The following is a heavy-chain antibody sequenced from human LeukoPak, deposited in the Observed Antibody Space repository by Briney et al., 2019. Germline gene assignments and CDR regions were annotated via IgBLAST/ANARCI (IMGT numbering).Heavy chain of an antibody. CDR3: ARGGGWTPYYYYGMDV. Sequence: NASETLSLTCTVSGGSISSYYWSWIRLPPGKGLEWIGDIYYSGSTNYNPSLKSRVTISVDTSKNQFSLKLSSVTAADTAVYYCARGGGWTPYYYYGMDVWGQGTTVTVSS. D-gene: IGHD6-19*01. CDR1: GGSISSYY. J-gene: IGHJ6*02. V-gene: IGHV4-59*01. CDR2: IYYSGST.